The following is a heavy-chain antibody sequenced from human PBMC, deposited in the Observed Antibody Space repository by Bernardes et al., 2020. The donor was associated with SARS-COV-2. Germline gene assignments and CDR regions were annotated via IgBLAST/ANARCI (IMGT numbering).Heavy chain of an antibody. D-gene: IGHD2-2*02. CDR2: IYYSGST. Sequence: SETLSLTCTVSGGSISSGGYYWSWIRQHPGKGLEWIGYIYYSGSTYYNPSLKSRVTISVDTSKNQFSLKLSSVTAADTAVYYCARWDCSSTSCHRGWFDPWGKGTLVTVSS. V-gene: IGHV4-31*03. CDR1: GGSISSGGYY. CDR3: ARWDCSSTSCHRGWFDP. J-gene: IGHJ5*02.